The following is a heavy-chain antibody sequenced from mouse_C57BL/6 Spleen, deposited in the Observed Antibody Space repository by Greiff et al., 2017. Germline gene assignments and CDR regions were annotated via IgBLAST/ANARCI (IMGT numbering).Heavy chain of an antibody. V-gene: IGHV14-4*01. CDR2: IDPENGDT. J-gene: IGHJ3*01. Sequence: EVQLQQSGAELVRPGASVKLSCTASGFNIKDDYMHWVKQRPEQGLEWIGWIDPENGDTAYASKFQGKATITAETSSNTAYLQLSRLTSEDTAVYYCTTSPDYYGSLFAYWGQGTLVTVSA. D-gene: IGHD1-1*01. CDR3: TTSPDYYGSLFAY. CDR1: GFNIKDDY.